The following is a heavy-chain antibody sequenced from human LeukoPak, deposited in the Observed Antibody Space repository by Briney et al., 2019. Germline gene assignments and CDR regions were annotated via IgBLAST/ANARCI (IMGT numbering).Heavy chain of an antibody. CDR3: AREGYSYGTTPFDY. CDR1: GFTFTNYN. V-gene: IGHV1-18*01. J-gene: IGHJ4*02. D-gene: IGHD5-18*01. Sequence: ASVKVSCKASGFTFTNYNMHWVRQAPGQGLEWMGWISAYNGNTNYAQKLQGRVTMTTDTSTSTAYMELRSLRSDDTAVYYCAREGYSYGTTPFDYWGQGTLVTVSS. CDR2: ISAYNGNT.